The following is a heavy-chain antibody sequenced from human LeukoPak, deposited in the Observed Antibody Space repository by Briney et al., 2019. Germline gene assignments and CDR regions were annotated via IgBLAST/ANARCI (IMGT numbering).Heavy chain of an antibody. CDR2: ISSSSSYI. V-gene: IGHV3-21*01. CDR1: GFTFSSYS. J-gene: IGHJ6*02. CDR3: AREDPTEGNYYYGMDV. Sequence: GGSLRLSCAASGFTFSSYSMNWVRQAPGKGLEWVSSISSSSSYIYYADSVKGRFTISRDNAKNSLYLQMNSLRAEDTAVYYCAREDPTEGNYYYGMDVWGQGTTVTVSS.